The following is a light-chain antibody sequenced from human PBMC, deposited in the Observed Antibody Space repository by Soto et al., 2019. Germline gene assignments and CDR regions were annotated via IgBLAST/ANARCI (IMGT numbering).Light chain of an antibody. CDR1: QSVSSY. CDR2: DAS. Sequence: EIVLTQSPATLSLSPGERATLSCRASQSVSSYLAWYQQKPGQAPRLLIYDASNRATGIPARFSGSGSGTNFTLTISSLEPEEFEVYYCQQRSTWAFGQGTKVDIK. V-gene: IGKV3-11*01. CDR3: QQRSTWA. J-gene: IGKJ1*01.